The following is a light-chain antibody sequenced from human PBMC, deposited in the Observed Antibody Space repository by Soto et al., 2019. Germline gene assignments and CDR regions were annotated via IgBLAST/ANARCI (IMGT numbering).Light chain of an antibody. Sequence: EIVLTQSPATVSVSPGEKATLYCRASQSVSSNLAWYQQTPGQAPRLLIYGASTRATGVPARFSGSGSGTEFILTISSLRSDDFAIYYCQQYTDWPAFGGGTKVEIK. V-gene: IGKV3-15*01. J-gene: IGKJ4*01. CDR1: QSVSSN. CDR3: QQYTDWPA. CDR2: GAS.